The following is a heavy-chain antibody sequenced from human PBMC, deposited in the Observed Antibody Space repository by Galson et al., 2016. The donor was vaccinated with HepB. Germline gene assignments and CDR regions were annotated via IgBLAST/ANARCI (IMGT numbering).Heavy chain of an antibody. CDR2: IDWDDDK. V-gene: IGHV2-70*04. J-gene: IGHJ4*02. CDR1: GFSLSTSGMR. D-gene: IGHD2-15*01. Sequence: PALVKPTQTLTLTCTFSGFSLSTSGMRVNWIRQPPGKALEWLARIDWDDDKFYSTSLKTRLTISKDTSKNQVVLTMTNMDPVDTATYYCARIQPDYCSGGSCYTGGFDYWGQGTLVTVSS. CDR3: ARIQPDYCSGGSCYTGGFDY.